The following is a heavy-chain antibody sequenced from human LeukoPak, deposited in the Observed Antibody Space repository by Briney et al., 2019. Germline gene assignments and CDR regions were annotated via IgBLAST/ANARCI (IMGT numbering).Heavy chain of an antibody. J-gene: IGHJ4*02. V-gene: IGHV4-31*03. Sequence: SQTLSLTCTVSGGSISSGGYCWSWIRQHPGKGLEWIGCIYYSGSTYYNPSLKSRVTISVDTSKNQFSLKLSSVTAADTAVYYCAREGATVATNRGFDYWGQGTLVTVSS. CDR2: IYYSGST. CDR3: AREGATVATNRGFDY. CDR1: GGSISSGGYC. D-gene: IGHD4-17*01.